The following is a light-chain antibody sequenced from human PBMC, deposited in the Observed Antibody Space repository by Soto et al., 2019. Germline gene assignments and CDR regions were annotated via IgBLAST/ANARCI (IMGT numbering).Light chain of an antibody. V-gene: IGLV2-11*01. CDR3: CSYAGSYTVV. CDR1: SSDVGGYNY. Sequence: HSALTKPRSVSGAPGQSVTISCTGTSSDVGGYNYVSWYQQHQGKDPKLRIYDVSKRPSGVPDRFSGSQSGNTASLTISGLQAEDEADYYCCSYAGSYTVVFGGGTKLTVL. CDR2: DVS. J-gene: IGLJ2*01.